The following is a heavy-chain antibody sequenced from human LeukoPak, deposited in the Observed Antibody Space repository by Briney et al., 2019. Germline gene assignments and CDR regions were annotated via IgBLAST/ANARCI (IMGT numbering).Heavy chain of an antibody. CDR2: ISSSGSTI. J-gene: IGHJ4*02. Sequence: KSGGSLRLSCAASGFTFSDYYMSWIRQAPGKGLEWVSYISSSGSTIYYADSVKGRFTISRDNAKSSLYLQMNSLKTEDTAVYYCTRRYYHDSSGSYRNDYWGQGTLVTVSS. V-gene: IGHV3-11*01. CDR3: TRRYYHDSSGSYRNDY. D-gene: IGHD3-22*01. CDR1: GFTFSDYY.